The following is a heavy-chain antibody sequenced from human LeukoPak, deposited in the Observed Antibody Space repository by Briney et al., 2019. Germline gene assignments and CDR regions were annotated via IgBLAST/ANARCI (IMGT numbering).Heavy chain of an antibody. Sequence: PSETLSLTCTVSGGSISSSSYYWGWIRQPPGKGLEWIGSIYYSGSTYYNPSLKSRVTISVDTSKNQFSLKLSSVTAADTAVYYCARADILTGYWSGWFDPWGQGTLVTVSS. J-gene: IGHJ5*02. CDR1: GGSISSSSYY. CDR3: ARADILTGYWSGWFDP. D-gene: IGHD3-9*01. V-gene: IGHV4-39*07. CDR2: IYYSGST.